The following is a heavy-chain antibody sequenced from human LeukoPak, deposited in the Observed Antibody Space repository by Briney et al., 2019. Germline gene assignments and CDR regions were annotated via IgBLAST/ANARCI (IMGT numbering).Heavy chain of an antibody. CDR3: AREQLARSYYFDY. V-gene: IGHV3-7*01. Sequence: PGGSLRLSCAAPGFTFSSYWMSWVRQAPGKGLEWVANIKQDGSEKYYVDSVKGRFTISRDNAKNSLYLQMNSLRAEDTAVYYCAREQLARSYYFDYWGQGTLVTVSS. J-gene: IGHJ4*02. D-gene: IGHD6-13*01. CDR1: GFTFSSYW. CDR2: IKQDGSEK.